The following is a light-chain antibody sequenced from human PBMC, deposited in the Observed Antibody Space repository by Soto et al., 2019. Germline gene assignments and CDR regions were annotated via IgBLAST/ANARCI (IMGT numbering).Light chain of an antibody. V-gene: IGLV2-14*03. Sequence: QSALTQVASVSASPGQSITISCTGTSSDVGGHNYVSWYQQHPGNAPKLMIYNVDYRPSGVSNRFSGSKSGNTASLTISGLQADDEAYYYCSSYADSSTVVFGGGTKVTV. J-gene: IGLJ2*01. CDR2: NVD. CDR1: SSDVGGHNY. CDR3: SSYADSSTVV.